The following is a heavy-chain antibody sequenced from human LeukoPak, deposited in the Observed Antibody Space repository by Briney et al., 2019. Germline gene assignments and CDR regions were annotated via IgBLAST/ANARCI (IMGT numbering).Heavy chain of an antibody. D-gene: IGHD2-2*01. J-gene: IGHJ4*02. Sequence: GGSLRLSCAASGFTFNTHWMHWVRQAPGKGLVWVSRINTDGSTTTYADSVKGRFTISRDNAKTTVYLQMNSLRAEDTAVYYCARDRGHAYFFDYWGQGVLVTVSS. CDR1: GFTFNTHW. CDR3: ARDRGHAYFFDY. CDR2: INTDGSTT. V-gene: IGHV3-74*01.